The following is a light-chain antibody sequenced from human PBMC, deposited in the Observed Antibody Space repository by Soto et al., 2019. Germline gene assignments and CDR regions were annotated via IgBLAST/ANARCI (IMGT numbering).Light chain of an antibody. J-gene: IGLJ3*02. CDR1: SGSIASNY. CDR2: EDN. CDR3: QSYDATNQV. V-gene: IGLV6-57*01. Sequence: NFMLTQPHSVSDSPGKTVIISCTRSSGSIASNYVQWYQQRPGSSPTTVIYEDNQRPSGVPDRCSGSIDSSSNSASLTISGLETEDEADYYCQSYDATNQVFGGGTKLTVL.